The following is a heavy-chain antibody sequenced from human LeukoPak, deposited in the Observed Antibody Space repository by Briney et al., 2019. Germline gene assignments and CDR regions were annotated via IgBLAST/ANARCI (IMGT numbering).Heavy chain of an antibody. D-gene: IGHD3-22*01. V-gene: IGHV4-31*03. CDR2: IYHSGTT. CDR1: GDSISSGGYY. CDR3: ARDPSFSPYYYDSSGDY. Sequence: SQTLSLTCNVSGDSISSGGYYWSWIRQHPGKGLEWIGYIYHSGTTYYNPSLKSRVTISVDKSKNQFSLKLSSVTAADTAVYYCARDPSFSPYYYDSSGDYWGQGTLVTVSS. J-gene: IGHJ4*02.